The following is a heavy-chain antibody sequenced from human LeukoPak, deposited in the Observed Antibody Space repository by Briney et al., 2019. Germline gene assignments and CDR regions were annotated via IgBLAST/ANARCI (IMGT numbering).Heavy chain of an antibody. CDR3: AKADQWLVRLAS. D-gene: IGHD6-19*01. V-gene: IGHV4-38-2*02. CDR1: GDSISTDNY. Sequence: SETLSLTCTVSGDSISTDNYWGWIRQAPGQALEWIGSTHHSAITYYNPSLKSRVTISVDASNNQFSLKLNSVTAADTAVYYCAKADQWLVRLASWGQGILVIVSS. CDR2: THHSAIT. J-gene: IGHJ4*02.